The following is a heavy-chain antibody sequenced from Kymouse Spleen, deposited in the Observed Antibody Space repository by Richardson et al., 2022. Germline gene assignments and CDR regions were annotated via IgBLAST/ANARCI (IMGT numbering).Heavy chain of an antibody. V-gene: IGHV4-59*01. Sequence: QVQLQESGPGLVKPSETLSLTCTVSGGSISSYYWSWIRQPPGKGLEWIGYIYYSGSTNYNPSLKSRVTISVDTSKNQFSLKLSSVTAADTAVYYCATGITGTTHFDYWGQGTLVTVSS. CDR3: ATGITGTTHFDY. D-gene: IGHD1-7*01. CDR2: IYYSGST. CDR1: GGSISSYY. J-gene: IGHJ4*02.